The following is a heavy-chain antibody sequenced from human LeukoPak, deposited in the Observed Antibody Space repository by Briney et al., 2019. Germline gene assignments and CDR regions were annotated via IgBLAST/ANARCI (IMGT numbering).Heavy chain of an antibody. V-gene: IGHV1-18*01. CDR3: ARGRPESPFDP. CDR1: GYSFTSYG. Sequence: ASVKVSCKASGYSFTSYGISWVRQAPGQGLEWMGWISAYNGNTNYAQKFRGRVTMTTDTSTITAYMELRSLRSDDTAVYYCARGRPESPFDPWGQGTLVTVSS. CDR2: ISAYNGNT. D-gene: IGHD1-1*01. J-gene: IGHJ5*02.